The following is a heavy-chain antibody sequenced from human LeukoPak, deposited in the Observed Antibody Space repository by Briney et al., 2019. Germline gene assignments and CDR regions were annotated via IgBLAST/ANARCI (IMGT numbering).Heavy chain of an antibody. CDR3: ARDGCSGGSCYWNWFDP. CDR1: GGSISSGSYY. J-gene: IGHJ5*02. D-gene: IGHD2-15*01. V-gene: IGHV4-61*10. Sequence: KASETLSLTCTVSGGSISSGSYYWSWIRQPAGKGLEWIGYIYYSGSTNYNPSLKSRVTISVDTSKNQFSLKLSSVTAADTAVYYCARDGCSGGSCYWNWFDPWGQGTLVTVSS. CDR2: IYYSGST.